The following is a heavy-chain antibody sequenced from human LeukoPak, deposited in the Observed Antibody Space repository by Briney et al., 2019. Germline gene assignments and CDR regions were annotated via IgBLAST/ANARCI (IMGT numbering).Heavy chain of an antibody. CDR1: GFSFSSYG. J-gene: IGHJ6*02. CDR3: AMTTVTAYSFYYGIDV. Sequence: GGSLRLSCAASGFSFSSYGMHWDRQAPGKGLEWVAVISYDGSNKYYVDSVQGRFTISRDNSKNTVSLQMNGLRAEDTAVYHCAMTTVTAYSFYYGIDVWGQGTTVTVS. V-gene: IGHV3-30*03. CDR2: ISYDGSNK. D-gene: IGHD4-17*01.